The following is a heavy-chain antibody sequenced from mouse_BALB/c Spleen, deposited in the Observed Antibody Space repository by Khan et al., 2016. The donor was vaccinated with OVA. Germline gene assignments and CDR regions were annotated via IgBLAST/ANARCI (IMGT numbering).Heavy chain of an antibody. CDR2: INTHSGVP. CDR1: GYTFTTAG. D-gene: IGHD2-14*01. V-gene: IGHV9-4*02. J-gene: IGHJ4*01. Sequence: QIQLVQSGPELKKPGETVRISCKASGYTFTTAGIQWVQKMPGKGLKWIGWINTHSGVPKYAEDFKGRFAFSLEISVSTAYLQITTLHNEDTATYFCARGGAAYYRNDGGAREYWGQGTSVTVSS. CDR3: ARGGAAYYRNDGGAREY.